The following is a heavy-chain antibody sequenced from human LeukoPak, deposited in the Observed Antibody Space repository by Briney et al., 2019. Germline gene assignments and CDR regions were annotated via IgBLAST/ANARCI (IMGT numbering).Heavy chain of an antibody. CDR3: ARGGFRFLEWYYYMDV. V-gene: IGHV1-18*01. J-gene: IGHJ6*03. CDR1: GYTFTSYG. D-gene: IGHD3-3*01. CDR2: ISAYNGNT. Sequence: ASVKVSFKASGYTFTSYGISWVRQAPGQGLEWMGWISAYNGNTNYAQKLQGRVTLTTDTSTSTAYMELRSLRSDDTAVYYRARGGFRFLEWYYYMDVWGKGTTVTVSS.